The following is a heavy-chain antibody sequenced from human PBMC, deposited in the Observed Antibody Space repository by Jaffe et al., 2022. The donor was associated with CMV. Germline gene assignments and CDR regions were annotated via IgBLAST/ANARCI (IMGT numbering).Heavy chain of an antibody. D-gene: IGHD2-2*01. CDR2: ISSSGSTI. CDR3: VPYGRYLPFDY. Sequence: EVQLVESGGGLVQPGGSLRLSCAASGFTFSSYEMNWVRQAPGKGLEWVSYISSSGSTIYYADSVKGRFTISRDNAKNSLYLQMNSLRAEDTAVYYCVPYGRYLPFDYWGQGTLVTVSS. CDR1: GFTFSSYE. J-gene: IGHJ4*02. V-gene: IGHV3-48*03.